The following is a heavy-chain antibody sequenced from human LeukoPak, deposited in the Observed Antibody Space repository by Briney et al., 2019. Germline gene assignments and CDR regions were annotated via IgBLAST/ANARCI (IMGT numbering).Heavy chain of an antibody. CDR2: ISAYNGNT. D-gene: IGHD2-2*01. V-gene: IGHV1-18*01. J-gene: IGHJ5*02. CDR1: GYTFNNYG. Sequence: ASVKVSCKASGYTFNNYGIIWVRQAPGQGLEWMGWISAYNGNTNYAQKFQGRVTMTTDTFTSTASMELRSLRSDDTAIYYCARGTVPAAMILGWFDPWGQGTLVTVSS. CDR3: ARGTVPAAMILGWFDP.